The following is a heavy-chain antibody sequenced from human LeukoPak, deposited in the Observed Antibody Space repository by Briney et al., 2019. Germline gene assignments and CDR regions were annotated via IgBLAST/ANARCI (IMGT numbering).Heavy chain of an antibody. CDR2: ISSSSSTI. J-gene: IGHJ4*02. D-gene: IGHD3-3*01. CDR3: AKDLVFGVVIMATVTFDY. CDR1: GFTFSIYS. Sequence: GGSLRLSCAASGFTFSIYSMNWVRQAPGKGLEWVSYISSSSSTIYYADSVKGRFTISRDNSKNTLYLQMNSLRAEDTAVYYCAKDLVFGVVIMATVTFDYWGQGTLVTVSS. V-gene: IGHV3-48*01.